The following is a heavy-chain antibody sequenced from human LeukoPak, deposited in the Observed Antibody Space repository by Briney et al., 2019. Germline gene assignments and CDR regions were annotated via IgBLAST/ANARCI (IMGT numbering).Heavy chain of an antibody. V-gene: IGHV3-74*01. D-gene: IGHD2-21*02. CDR1: GLTFSSHW. CDR2: INSDGSST. CDR3: ASLMRGVTAFDY. Sequence: GGSLRLSCAASGLTFSSHWMHWVRQAPGKGLVWVSRINSDGSSTSYADSVKGRFTISRDNAKNTLYLQMNSLRAEDTAVYYCASLMRGVTAFDYWGQGTLVTVSS. J-gene: IGHJ4*02.